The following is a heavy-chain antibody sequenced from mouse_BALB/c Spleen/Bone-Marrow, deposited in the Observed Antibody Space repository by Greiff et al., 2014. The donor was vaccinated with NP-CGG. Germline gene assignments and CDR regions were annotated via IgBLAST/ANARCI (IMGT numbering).Heavy chain of an antibody. J-gene: IGHJ2*01. Sequence: EVQGVESGGGLVEPGGSLKLSCAASGFTFSSYAMSWVRQTPEKRLEWVASIISGGSTYYPDSVKGRFTISRDNARNILYPQMSSLRSEDTAMYYCARGGYYYFDSWGQGTTLTVSS. CDR2: IISGGST. V-gene: IGHV5-6-5*01. CDR1: GFTFSSYA. D-gene: IGHD1-2*01. CDR3: ARGGYYYFDS.